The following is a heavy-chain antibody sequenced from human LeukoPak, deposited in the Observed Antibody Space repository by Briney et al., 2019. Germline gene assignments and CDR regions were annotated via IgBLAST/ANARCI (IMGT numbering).Heavy chain of an antibody. J-gene: IGHJ3*02. CDR2: ISSSSSYI. CDR3: ARDLGDTYAFDI. Sequence: GGALRLSCAASGFTFSSYSMNWVRQAPGKGRECVSSISSSSSYIYYADSVKGRFTISRDNAKNSLYLQMNSLRAEDTAVYYCARDLGDTYAFDIWGQGTMVTVSS. V-gene: IGHV3-21*01. D-gene: IGHD3-16*01. CDR1: GFTFSSYS.